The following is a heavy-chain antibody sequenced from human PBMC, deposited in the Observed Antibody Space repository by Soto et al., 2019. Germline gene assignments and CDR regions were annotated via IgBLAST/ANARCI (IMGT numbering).Heavy chain of an antibody. D-gene: IGHD2-15*01. CDR3: ARVVYCSGGSCYSGPRYYYYYYMDV. CDR1: GGTFSSYT. Sequence: QVQLVQSGAEVKKPGSSVKVSCKASGGTFSSYTISWVRQAPGQGLEWMGRIIPILGIANYAQKFQGRDTITADKATSTAYMELSSLRSEDTAVYYCARVVYCSGGSCYSGPRYYYYYYMDVWGKGTTVTVSS. V-gene: IGHV1-69*02. CDR2: IIPILGIA. J-gene: IGHJ6*03.